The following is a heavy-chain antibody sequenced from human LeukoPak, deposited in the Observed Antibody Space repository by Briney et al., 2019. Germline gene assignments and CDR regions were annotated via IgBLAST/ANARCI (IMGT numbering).Heavy chain of an antibody. CDR1: GYTFTSYY. J-gene: IGHJ3*02. CDR2: INPSGGST. V-gene: IGHV1-46*01. CDR3: AGDDSSGYEAFGAFDI. D-gene: IGHD3-22*01. Sequence: ASVKVSCKASGYTFTSYYMHWVRQAPGQGLEWMGIINPSGGSTSYAQKFQGRVTMTRDMSTSTVYMELSSLRSEDTAVYYCAGDDSSGYEAFGAFDIWGQGTMVTVSS.